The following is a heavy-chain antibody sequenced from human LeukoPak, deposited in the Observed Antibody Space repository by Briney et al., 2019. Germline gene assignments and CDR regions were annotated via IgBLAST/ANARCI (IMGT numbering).Heavy chain of an antibody. CDR1: GGSFSGYY. J-gene: IGHJ4*02. CDR2: INHSGST. D-gene: IGHD3-22*01. Sequence: SETLSLTCAVYGGSFSGYYWSWIRQPPGKGLEWIGEINHSGSTNYNPSLKSRVTISVDTSKNQFSLKLSSVTAADTAVYYCARQRGYYYDSSGYLYWGQGTLVTVSS. V-gene: IGHV4-34*01. CDR3: ARQRGYYYDSSGYLY.